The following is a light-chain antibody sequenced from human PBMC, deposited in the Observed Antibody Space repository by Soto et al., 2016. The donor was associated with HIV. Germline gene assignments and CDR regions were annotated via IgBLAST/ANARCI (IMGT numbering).Light chain of an antibody. J-gene: IGKJ1*01. CDR2: KTS. CDR3: QQYNSYWT. V-gene: IGKV1-5*03. CDR1: QSVSVW. Sequence: DIQMTQSPSTLSASIGDRVTITCRASQSVSVWLAWYQQKPGKAPNLLIFKTSTLEVGVPSRFSGSGSGTDFTLTISSLQPDDFATYYCQQYNSYWTFGQGTKVEIK.